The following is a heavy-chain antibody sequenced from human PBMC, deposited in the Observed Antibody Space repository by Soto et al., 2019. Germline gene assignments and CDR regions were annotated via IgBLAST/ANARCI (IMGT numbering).Heavy chain of an antibody. CDR2: ISYDGSNK. D-gene: IGHD2-2*01. CDR1: GFTFSSYG. CDR3: AKDYYCSSTSCYAGDAFDI. J-gene: IGHJ3*02. Sequence: GGSLRLSCAASGFTFSSYGMHWVRQAPGKGLEWVAVISYDGSNKYYADSVKGRFTISRDNSKNTLYLQMNSLRAEDTAVYYCAKDYYCSSTSCYAGDAFDIWGQGTMVTVSS. V-gene: IGHV3-30*18.